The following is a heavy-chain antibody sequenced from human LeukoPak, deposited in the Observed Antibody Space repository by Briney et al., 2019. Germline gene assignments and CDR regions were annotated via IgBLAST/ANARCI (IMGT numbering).Heavy chain of an antibody. J-gene: IGHJ4*02. CDR1: GGSFSGYY. CDR2: INHSGST. Sequence: SETLSLTCAVYGGSFSGYYWSWIRQPPGKGQEWIGEINHSGSTNYNPSLKSRVTISVDTSKNQFSLKLSSVTAADTAVYYCARGRGGSYHRDNYFDYWGQGTLVTVSS. CDR3: ARGRGGSYHRDNYFDY. V-gene: IGHV4-34*01. D-gene: IGHD1-26*01.